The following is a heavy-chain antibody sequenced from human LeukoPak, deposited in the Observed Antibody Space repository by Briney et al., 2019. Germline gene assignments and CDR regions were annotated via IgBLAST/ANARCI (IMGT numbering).Heavy chain of an antibody. CDR2: IYYSGST. J-gene: IGHJ6*03. CDR3: ARAQGQWIQLPAYYYMDV. D-gene: IGHD5-18*01. Sequence: PSETLSLTCTVSGGSLSSSSYYWGWIRQPPGTGLEWLGSIYYSGSTYYNPSLKSRVTISVDTSKNQFSLKLSSVTAADTAVYYCARAQGQWIQLPAYYYMDVWGKGTTVTISS. V-gene: IGHV4-39*07. CDR1: GGSLSSSSYY.